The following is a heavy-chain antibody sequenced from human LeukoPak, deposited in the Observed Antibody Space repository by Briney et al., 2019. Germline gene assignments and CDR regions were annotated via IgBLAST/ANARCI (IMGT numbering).Heavy chain of an antibody. J-gene: IGHJ4*02. CDR2: IKSKANGETI. V-gene: IGHV3-15*01. CDR3: TTFLGVAAAGN. Sequence: GGPLRLSCAGFGFIFSNAWMSWVRQAPGKGLEWVGRIKSKANGETIDYAAPVRGRFTISRDDSKNMVYLQVNSLKTEDTAVYYCTTFLGVAAAGNWGQGTLVIVSS. D-gene: IGHD6-13*01. CDR1: GFIFSNAW.